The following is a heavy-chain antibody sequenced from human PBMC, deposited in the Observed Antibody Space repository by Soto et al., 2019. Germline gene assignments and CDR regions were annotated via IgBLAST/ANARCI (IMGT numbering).Heavy chain of an antibody. CDR3: ATSGGQHWAFNYFDS. Sequence: SETLSLTCTVSGDSIRGRNYYWAWIRQPPGRGLEWVGTLFSGSTYSNPSLKSRVSISLDTSKNQVSLKLSSVAAADTAIYYCATSGGQHWAFNYFDSWGQGTLVTVSS. J-gene: IGHJ4*02. V-gene: IGHV4-39*01. CDR1: GDSIRGRNYY. D-gene: IGHD7-27*01. CDR2: LFSGST.